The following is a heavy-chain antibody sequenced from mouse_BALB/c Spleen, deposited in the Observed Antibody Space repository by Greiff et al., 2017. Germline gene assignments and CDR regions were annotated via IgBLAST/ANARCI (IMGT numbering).Heavy chain of an antibody. CDR2: IFPGSGNT. CDR1: GYSFTSYY. CDR3: ARSGNYSFAY. V-gene: IGHV1-66*01. D-gene: IGHD2-1*01. J-gene: IGHJ3*01. Sequence: VQLQQSGPELVKPGASVKISCKASGYSFTSYYIHWVKQRPGQGLEWIGWIFPGSGNTKYNEKFKGKATLTADTSSSTAYMQLSSLTSEDSAVYFCARSGNYSFAYWGQGTLVTVSA.